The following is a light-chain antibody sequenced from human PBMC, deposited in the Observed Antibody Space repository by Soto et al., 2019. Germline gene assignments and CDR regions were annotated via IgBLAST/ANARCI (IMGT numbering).Light chain of an antibody. J-gene: IGKJ5*01. CDR3: QQFRSFPIT. CDR1: QDIGSH. V-gene: IGKV1D-16*01. CDR2: FAS. Sequence: DLQMTQSPSSLSASLGDRVTIXXRASQDIGSHLAWYQQKPEKAPKSXIYFASTLQSGVPSRFSASGSGTDFTLTISSLQPEDFATYYCQQFRSFPITFGQGTRLEIK.